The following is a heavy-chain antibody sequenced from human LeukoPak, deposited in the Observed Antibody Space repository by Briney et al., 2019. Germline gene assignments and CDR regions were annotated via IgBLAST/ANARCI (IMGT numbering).Heavy chain of an antibody. V-gene: IGHV3-74*01. Sequence: GGSLRLSCAVSGFTFSSYWMHWVRQAPGKGLVWVSRINSDGSSTSYADSVKGRFTISRDNAKNTLYLQMNSLRAEDTAVYYCARPKWELLSYGAFDIWGQGTMVTVSS. CDR2: INSDGSST. D-gene: IGHD1-26*01. J-gene: IGHJ3*02. CDR1: GFTFSSYW. CDR3: ARPKWELLSYGAFDI.